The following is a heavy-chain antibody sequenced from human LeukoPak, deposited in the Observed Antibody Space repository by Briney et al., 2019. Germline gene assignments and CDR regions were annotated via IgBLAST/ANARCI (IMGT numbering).Heavy chain of an antibody. CDR1: GFTFSSYW. V-gene: IGHV3-74*01. J-gene: IGHJ6*04. Sequence: PGGSLRLSCAASGFTFSSYWMHWVRQAPGKGLVWVSRINSDGSSTSYADSVKGRFTISRDNAKNSLYLQRNSLRAEDTAVYYCAELGITMIGGVWGKGTTVTISS. D-gene: IGHD3-10*02. CDR2: INSDGSST. CDR3: AELGITMIGGV.